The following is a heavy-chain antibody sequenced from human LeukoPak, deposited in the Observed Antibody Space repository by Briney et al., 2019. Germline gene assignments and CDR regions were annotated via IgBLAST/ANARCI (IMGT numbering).Heavy chain of an antibody. Sequence: PGGSLRLSCAASGFTFNSYWMNWVRQAPGKGLEWVANIKRDGSEKYYVDSVKGRFTISRDNAKNSLYLQMNSLRAEDTAVYYCARYRHYYGSGSYYNSQYYFDYWGQGTLVTVSS. V-gene: IGHV3-7*03. CDR3: ARYRHYYGSGSYYNSQYYFDY. CDR1: GFTFNSYW. J-gene: IGHJ4*02. CDR2: IKRDGSEK. D-gene: IGHD3-10*01.